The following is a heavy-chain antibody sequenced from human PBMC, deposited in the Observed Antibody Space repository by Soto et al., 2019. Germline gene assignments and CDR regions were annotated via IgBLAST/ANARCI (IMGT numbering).Heavy chain of an antibody. V-gene: IGHV1-18*01. CDR2: ISPYNGHT. D-gene: IGHD2-2*01. Sequence: QGQLVQSAGEVKKPGASVKVSCKASGYSFTSYGISWLRRAPGQGLELMGWISPYNGHTQFVERFQGRVTMTTDTSTKTAYMELRNLRSDDTTHYYCARDLTIVPATHPRLEKYGMDVWGQGTTVIVS. CDR1: GYSFTSYG. J-gene: IGHJ6*02. CDR3: ARDLTIVPATHPRLEKYGMDV.